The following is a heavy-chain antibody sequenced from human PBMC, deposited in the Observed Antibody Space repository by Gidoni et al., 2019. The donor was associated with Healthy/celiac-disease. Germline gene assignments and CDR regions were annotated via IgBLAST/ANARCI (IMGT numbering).Heavy chain of an antibody. Sequence: QVQLQESGPGLVKPSQTLSLTCTFSGGSISSGGYYWRWIRQHPGKGLEWIGYIYYSGSTYYNPSLKSRVTISVDTSKNQFSLKLSSVTAADTAVYYCAGYGSGSYTNWFDPWGQGTLVTVSS. D-gene: IGHD3-10*01. V-gene: IGHV4-31*03. CDR3: AGYGSGSYTNWFDP. J-gene: IGHJ5*02. CDR1: GGSISSGGYY. CDR2: IYYSGST.